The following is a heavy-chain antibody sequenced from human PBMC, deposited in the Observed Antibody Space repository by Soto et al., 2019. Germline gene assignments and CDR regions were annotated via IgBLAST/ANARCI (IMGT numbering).Heavy chain of an antibody. CDR3: TRGFSGGDADGFDP. Sequence: QVQLVQSGAEVKKPGASVKVSCTASGYTFTSYAMHWVRQAPGQRLEWMGWINAGNGNTKYSQKFQGRVTITRDTSASTAYMEMSSLRSEDTAVYYCTRGFSGGDADGFDPWGKGTLVTVSS. D-gene: IGHD2-21*02. J-gene: IGHJ5*02. CDR2: INAGNGNT. CDR1: GYTFTSYA. V-gene: IGHV1-3*01.